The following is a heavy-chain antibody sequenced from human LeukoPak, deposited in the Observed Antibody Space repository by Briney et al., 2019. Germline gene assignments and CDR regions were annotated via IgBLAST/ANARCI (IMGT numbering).Heavy chain of an antibody. CDR1: GASFSGYY. CDR3: ARSYCSSTSCYIYWFGT. Sequence: SETLSLTCAVYGASFSGYYWSWFRQPPGKGLEWIGEINHSGSTNYNPSLKTRVTISVDTSKTQFSLKLSSVTAADTAAYYCARSYCSSTSCYIYWFGTWGQGTLVTVSS. CDR2: INHSGST. D-gene: IGHD2-2*02. V-gene: IGHV4-34*01. J-gene: IGHJ5*02.